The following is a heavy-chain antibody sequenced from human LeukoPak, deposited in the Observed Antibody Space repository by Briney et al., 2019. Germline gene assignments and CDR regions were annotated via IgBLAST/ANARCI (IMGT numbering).Heavy chain of an antibody. J-gene: IGHJ3*02. Sequence: SETLSLTCTVSGGSISSYYWSWIRQPPGKGLEWIGYIYYSGSTSYNPSLKSRVTISVDTSKNQFSLRLSSVTAADTAVYYCARELLVPAAKGAFDIWGQGTMVTVSS. D-gene: IGHD2-2*01. CDR3: ARELLVPAAKGAFDI. CDR1: GGSISSYY. CDR2: IYYSGST. V-gene: IGHV4-59*01.